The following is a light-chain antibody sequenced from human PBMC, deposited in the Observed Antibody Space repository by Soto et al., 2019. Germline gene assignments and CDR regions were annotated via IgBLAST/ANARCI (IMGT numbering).Light chain of an antibody. V-gene: IGKV1-12*01. CDR3: QPANSFPLT. CDR1: QDISSW. J-gene: IGKJ4*01. CDR2: AAS. Sequence: DIQMTQSPSSVSASVGDRVTITCRTSQDISSWLAWYQQEPGKAPKLLIYAASSLQSGVPSRFSGSGSGTDFTLTISSLQPEDFATYYCQPANSFPLTFCGGTKVEIK.